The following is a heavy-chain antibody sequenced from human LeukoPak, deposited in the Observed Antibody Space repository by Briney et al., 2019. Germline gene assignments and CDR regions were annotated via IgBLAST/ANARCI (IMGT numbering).Heavy chain of an antibody. CDR2: IIGSGGSI. D-gene: IGHD3-16*02. J-gene: IGHJ4*02. CDR1: GFMFNIHV. Sequence: GGSLRLSCAASGFMFNIHVMSWVRQAPGKGLEWVSGIIGSGGSIYYADSVKGRFTIFRDNSKNTLSLQMNSLRAEDTAIYYCAKASRGFAYRLDFWGQGTLVTVSS. V-gene: IGHV3-23*01. CDR3: AKASRGFAYRLDF.